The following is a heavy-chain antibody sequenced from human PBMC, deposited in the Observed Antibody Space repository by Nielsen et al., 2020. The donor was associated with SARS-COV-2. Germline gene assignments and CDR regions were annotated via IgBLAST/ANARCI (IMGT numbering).Heavy chain of an antibody. Sequence: SVKVSCKASGGTFSSYAISWVRQAPGQGLEWMGRIIPILGIANYAQKFQGRVTITADKSTSTAYMELSSLRSEDTAVYYCARGLTYYDSREGYFDYWGQGTLVTVSS. D-gene: IGHD3-22*01. CDR1: GGTFSSYA. J-gene: IGHJ4*02. CDR3: ARGLTYYDSREGYFDY. CDR2: IIPILGIA. V-gene: IGHV1-69*04.